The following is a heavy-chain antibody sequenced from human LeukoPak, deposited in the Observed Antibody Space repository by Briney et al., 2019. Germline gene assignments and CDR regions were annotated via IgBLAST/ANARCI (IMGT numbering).Heavy chain of an antibody. J-gene: IGHJ6*02. Sequence: SETLSLTCTVSGGSISSGGYYWSWIRQHPGKGLEWIGYIYYSGSAYYNPSLKSRVTISVDTSKNQFSLKLSSVTAADTAVYYCAAAEQTIYYYGMDVWGQGTTVTVSS. V-gene: IGHV4-31*03. D-gene: IGHD1-26*01. CDR3: AAAEQTIYYYGMDV. CDR1: GGSISSGGYY. CDR2: IYYSGSA.